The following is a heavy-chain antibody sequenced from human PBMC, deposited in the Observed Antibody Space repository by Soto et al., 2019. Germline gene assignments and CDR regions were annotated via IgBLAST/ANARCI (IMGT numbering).Heavy chain of an antibody. CDR1: GGSISSYF. D-gene: IGHD6-13*01. CDR2: VYYTGTT. CDR3: ARDLAAVPRAFDY. J-gene: IGHJ4*02. V-gene: IGHV4-59*01. Sequence: SETLSLTCTVSGGSISSYFYIWVRQPPGKGLEWIGSVYYTGTTAYNPSLKSRVTISVDTSKTQFSLNLRSVTAADTAVYYCARDLAAVPRAFDYWGRGTLVTVYS.